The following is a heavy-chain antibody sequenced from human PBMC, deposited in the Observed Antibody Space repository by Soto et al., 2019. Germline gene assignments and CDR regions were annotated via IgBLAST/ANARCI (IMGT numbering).Heavy chain of an antibody. CDR3: AKDEGGIFDS. Sequence: ASVKVSCKPSGYTFAAYYLHWVRQAPGQGLEWMGFIFPNSVGSTTSAPQFEGRVTMTRDSSISTAYLELSGLTSEDTGVYYCAKDEGGIFDSWGQGTLVTVSS. J-gene: IGHJ4*01. CDR2: IFPNSVGST. D-gene: IGHD3-16*01. CDR1: GYTFAAYY. V-gene: IGHV1-2*02.